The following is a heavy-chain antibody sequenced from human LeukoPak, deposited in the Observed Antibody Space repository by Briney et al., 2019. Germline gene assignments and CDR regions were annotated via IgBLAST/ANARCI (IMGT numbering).Heavy chain of an antibody. CDR1: GGSIGSSNW. CDR3: ARREVGYDSSGYYSYYFDY. D-gene: IGHD3-22*01. CDR2: IYHSGST. V-gene: IGHV4-4*02. Sequence: SGTLSLTCAVSGGSIGSSNWWSWVRQPPGKGLEWIGEIYHSGSTNYNPSLKSRVTISVDKSKNQFSLKLSSVTAADTAVYYCARREVGYDSSGYYSYYFDYWGQGTLVTVSS. J-gene: IGHJ4*02.